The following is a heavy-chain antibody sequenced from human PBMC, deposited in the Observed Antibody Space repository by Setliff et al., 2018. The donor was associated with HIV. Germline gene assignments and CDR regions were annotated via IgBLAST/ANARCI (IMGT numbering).Heavy chain of an antibody. V-gene: IGHV4-59*01. CDR2: IYYSGST. D-gene: IGHD6-19*01. Sequence: PSETLSLTCTVSGGSISSYYWSWIRQPPGKGLEWIGYIYYSGSTNYNPSLKSRFTISRDNAKNSLYLEMNSLRPEDSAFYYCVKGKRSDSTSGWGYYLDAWGKGTTVTVSS. CDR1: GGSISSYY. CDR3: VKGKRSDSTSGWGYYLDA. J-gene: IGHJ6*03.